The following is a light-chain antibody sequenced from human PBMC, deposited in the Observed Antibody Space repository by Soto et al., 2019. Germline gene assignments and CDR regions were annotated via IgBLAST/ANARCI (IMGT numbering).Light chain of an antibody. CDR2: GAS. V-gene: IGKV3-15*01. Sequence: IVLRPAPATLTFSPGDRATLSCRASQSVSSNLAWYQQKPGQAPRLLIYGASTRATGIPARFSGSGSGTEFTLTISSLQSEDFAVYYCQQYNNWRTFAQRAKVDIK. CDR1: QSVSSN. CDR3: QQYNNWRT. J-gene: IGKJ1*01.